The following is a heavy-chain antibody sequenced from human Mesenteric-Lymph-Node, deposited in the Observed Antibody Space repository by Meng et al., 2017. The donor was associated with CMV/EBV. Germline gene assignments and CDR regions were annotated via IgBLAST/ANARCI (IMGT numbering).Heavy chain of an antibody. CDR3: ARDQRYDFWSGYSQGWFDP. V-gene: IGHV3-30*02. Sequence: GESLKISCVASGFTFSNYGMHWVRQAPGKGLEWVAFMRYDGSNKYYADSVKGRFTISRDNSKNTLYLQMNSLRAEDTAVYYCARDQRYDFWSGYSQGWFDPWGQGTLVTVSS. CDR2: MRYDGSNK. J-gene: IGHJ5*02. CDR1: GFTFSNYG. D-gene: IGHD3-3*01.